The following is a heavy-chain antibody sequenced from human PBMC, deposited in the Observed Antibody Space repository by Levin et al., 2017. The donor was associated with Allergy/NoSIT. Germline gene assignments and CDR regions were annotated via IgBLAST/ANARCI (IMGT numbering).Heavy chain of an antibody. CDR1: GFTFSSYG. Sequence: GGSLRLSCAASGFTFSSYGMHWVRQAPGKGLEWVAVISYDGSNKYYADSVKGRFTISRDNSKNTLYLQMNSLRAEDTAVYYCAKDLCSGGSCYGINWFDPWGQGTLVTVSS. CDR2: ISYDGSNK. V-gene: IGHV3-30*18. D-gene: IGHD2-15*01. J-gene: IGHJ5*02. CDR3: AKDLCSGGSCYGINWFDP.